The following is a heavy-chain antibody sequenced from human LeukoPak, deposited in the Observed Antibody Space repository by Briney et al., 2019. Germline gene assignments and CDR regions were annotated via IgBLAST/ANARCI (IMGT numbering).Heavy chain of an antibody. CDR2: ISSGSSTI. V-gene: IGHV3-48*04. Sequence: GGSLRLSCAASGFTFSSYSMNWVRQAPGKGLEWVSYISSGSSTIYYADSVKGRFTISRDNAKNSLYLQMNSLRAEDTAVYYCARAVFSYYYDSSGYFDYWGQGTLVTVSS. CDR1: GFTFSSYS. D-gene: IGHD3-22*01. CDR3: ARAVFSYYYDSSGYFDY. J-gene: IGHJ4*02.